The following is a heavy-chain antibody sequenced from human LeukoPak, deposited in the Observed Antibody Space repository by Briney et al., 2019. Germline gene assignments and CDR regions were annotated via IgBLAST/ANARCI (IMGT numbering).Heavy chain of an antibody. CDR3: TRGYSIDY. CDR2: IRSKASGGTT. CDR1: GFPFSDYA. J-gene: IGHJ4*02. Sequence: PGGSLRLSCTASGFPFSDYAMSWVRQAPAKGLEWVGFIRSKASGGTTEYTASVKGRFTISRDDSKSIAYLQMNSLITEDTAIYYCTRGYSIDYWGQGTQVTVSS. V-gene: IGHV3-49*04. D-gene: IGHD4-11*01.